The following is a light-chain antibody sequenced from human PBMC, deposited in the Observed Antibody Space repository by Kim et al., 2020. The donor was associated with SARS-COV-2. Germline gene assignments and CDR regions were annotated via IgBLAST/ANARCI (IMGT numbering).Light chain of an antibody. Sequence: SYELTQPPSESVAPGKTARISCGGDNIGSKAVHWYQQRPGQAPVLVIYDDSDRPSGIPERFSGSNSGNTATLTIIRVEAGDEADYYCQLWDTSSDPVVFGGGTQLTVL. CDR1: NIGSKA. CDR3: QLWDTSSDPVV. J-gene: IGLJ3*02. CDR2: DDS. V-gene: IGLV3-21*03.